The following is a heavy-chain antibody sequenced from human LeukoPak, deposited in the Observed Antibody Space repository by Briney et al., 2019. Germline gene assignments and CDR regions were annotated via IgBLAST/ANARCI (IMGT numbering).Heavy chain of an antibody. D-gene: IGHD5-18*01. V-gene: IGHV3-53*01. CDR2: IYSGGST. Sequence: PGGSLRLSCAASGLTVSSNYMSWVRQAPGKGLEWVSVIYSGGSTYYADSVKGRFTISRDNSKNTLYLQMNSLRAEDTAVYYCARDRRYSYDSYYYYYMDVWGKGTTVTVSS. J-gene: IGHJ6*03. CDR1: GLTVSSNY. CDR3: ARDRRYSYDSYYYYYMDV.